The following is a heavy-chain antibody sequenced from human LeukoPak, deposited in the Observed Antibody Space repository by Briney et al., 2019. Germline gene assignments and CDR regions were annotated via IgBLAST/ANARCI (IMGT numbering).Heavy chain of an antibody. Sequence: SETLSLTCTVSGGSISSYYWSWIRQPPGKGLEGVGYIYYSGSTNYNPSLKSRVTISVDTSKNQFSLKLSAVTAADTAVYYCARSQEGCGWYGFRYNWFDPWGQGTLVTVSS. CDR1: GGSISSYY. CDR3: ARSQEGCGWYGFRYNWFDP. J-gene: IGHJ5*02. V-gene: IGHV4-59*01. CDR2: IYYSGST. D-gene: IGHD6-19*01.